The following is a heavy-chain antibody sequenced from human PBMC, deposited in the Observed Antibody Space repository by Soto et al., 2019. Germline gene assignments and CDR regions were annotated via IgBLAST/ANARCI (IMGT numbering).Heavy chain of an antibody. CDR3: ARDGGIAVAGQIDY. J-gene: IGHJ4*02. CDR2: IIPILGIA. Sequence: KVSCKASGGTFSSYTISWVRQAPGQGLEWMGRIIPILGIANYAQKFQGRVTITADKSTSTAYMELSSLRSEDTAVYYCARDGGIAVAGQIDYWGQGTLVTVSS. CDR1: GGTFSSYT. D-gene: IGHD6-19*01. V-gene: IGHV1-69*04.